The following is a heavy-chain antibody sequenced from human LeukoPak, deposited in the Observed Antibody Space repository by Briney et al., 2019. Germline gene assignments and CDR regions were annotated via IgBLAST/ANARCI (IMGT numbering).Heavy chain of an antibody. Sequence: GSLGLSCGASGFPFNSYSLNWVRQAPGKGLGWVSYISSSSSTIYYADSVKGRFTISRDNAKNSLYLQMNSLRAEDTAMYYCARVYSVRGFDIWGQGTMVTVSS. CDR1: GFPFNSYS. CDR3: ARVYSVRGFDI. D-gene: IGHD5-18*01. CDR2: ISSSSSTI. V-gene: IGHV3-48*04. J-gene: IGHJ3*02.